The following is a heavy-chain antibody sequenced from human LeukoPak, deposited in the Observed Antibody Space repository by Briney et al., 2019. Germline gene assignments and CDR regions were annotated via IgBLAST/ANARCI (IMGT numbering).Heavy chain of an antibody. CDR2: INPNSGGT. Sequence: ASVKVSCKASGYTFTSYGISWVRQAPGQGLEWMGWINPNSGGTNYAQKFQGRVTMTRDTSISTAYLEVSRLKSDDTAVYYCARGKEYTLWGQGTLVTVSS. J-gene: IGHJ4*02. D-gene: IGHD2/OR15-2a*01. CDR1: GYTFTSYG. V-gene: IGHV1-2*02. CDR3: ARGKEYTL.